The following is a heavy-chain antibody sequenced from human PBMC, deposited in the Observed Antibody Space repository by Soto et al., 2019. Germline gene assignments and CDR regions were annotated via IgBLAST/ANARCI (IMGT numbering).Heavy chain of an antibody. CDR3: GFAQYNWNQGWFGP. Sequence: ASVKVSCKASGYTFTSYGISWVRQAPGQGLEWMGWISAYNGNTNYAQKLQGRVTMTTDKSTSTAYLQWSGLKASDTAMYYCGFAQYNWNQGWFGPWGQGTLVTSPQ. V-gene: IGHV1-18*01. CDR2: ISAYNGNT. J-gene: IGHJ5*02. D-gene: IGHD1-20*01. CDR1: GYTFTSYG.